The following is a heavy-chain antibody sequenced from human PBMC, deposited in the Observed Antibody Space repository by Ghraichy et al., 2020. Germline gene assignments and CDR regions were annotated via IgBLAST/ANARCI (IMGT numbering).Heavy chain of an antibody. J-gene: IGHJ6*02. Sequence: SETLSLTCIVSGGSISSYYWSWIRQPPGKGLEWIGYIYYSGSTNYNSSLKSRVTISVDPSKNQFSLKLSSVTAADTAVYYCARDVVPSATKYGLDVWGQGTTVTVSS. CDR1: GGSISSYY. CDR2: IYYSGST. V-gene: IGHV4-59*01. D-gene: IGHD2-2*01. CDR3: ARDVVPSATKYGLDV.